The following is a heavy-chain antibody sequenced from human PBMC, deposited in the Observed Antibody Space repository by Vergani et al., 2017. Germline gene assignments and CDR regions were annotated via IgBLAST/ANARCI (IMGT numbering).Heavy chain of an antibody. CDR1: GFTFSSYA. J-gene: IGHJ6*02. CDR2: ISYDGSNK. CDR3: ARGGGSYVWGSYPLSYGMDV. D-gene: IGHD3-16*02. V-gene: IGHV3-30-3*01. Sequence: QVQLVESGGGVVQPGRSLRLSCAASGFTFSSYAMHGVRQAPGKGLEWGAVISYDGSNKYYADSVKGRFTISRDNSKNTLYLQMNSLRAEDTAVYYCARGGGSYVWGSYPLSYGMDVWGQGTTVTVSS.